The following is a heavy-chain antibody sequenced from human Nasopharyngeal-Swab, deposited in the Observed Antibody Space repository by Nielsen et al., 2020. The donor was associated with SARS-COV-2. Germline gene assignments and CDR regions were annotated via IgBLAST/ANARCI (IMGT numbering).Heavy chain of an antibody. V-gene: IGHV3-64D*06. Sequence: GESLKISCSASGFTFSSHAMHWVRQAPGKGLEYLAAVTPDGGSPYYADSVKGRFIISRDNSKNTLYLQLSSLRAEDTAVYYCVRAYGSGNYFDYWGQGTLVTVSS. CDR2: VTPDGGSP. CDR1: GFTFSSHA. CDR3: VRAYGSGNYFDY. D-gene: IGHD3-10*01. J-gene: IGHJ4*02.